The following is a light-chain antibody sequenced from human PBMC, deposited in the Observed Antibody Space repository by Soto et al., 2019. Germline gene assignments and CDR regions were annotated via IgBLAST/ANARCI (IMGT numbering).Light chain of an antibody. Sequence: EIVMTQSPATLSVSPGERATLSCRASQSVSSNLAWYQQKPGQAPRLLIYGESDRATGIPARFSGSGSGTEFTLTLSSLQSEDFAVYYCQQFSSYPLTFGGGTKVDIK. CDR1: QSVSSN. CDR3: QQFSSYPLT. CDR2: GES. V-gene: IGKV3-15*01. J-gene: IGKJ4*01.